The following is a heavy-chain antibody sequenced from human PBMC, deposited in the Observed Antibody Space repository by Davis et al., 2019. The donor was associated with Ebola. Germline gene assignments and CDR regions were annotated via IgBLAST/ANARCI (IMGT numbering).Heavy chain of an antibody. Sequence: GSLRLSCAVYGGSFSGYYWSCIRQPPGKGLEWIGEINHSGSTNYNTSRKSRVTISVETSKNQFSLKLSSVTAADTAVYYCARSYDYVWGSRRDYYYGMDVWGQGTTVTVSS. V-gene: IGHV4-34*01. CDR1: GGSFSGYY. J-gene: IGHJ6*02. CDR3: ARSYDYVWGSRRDYYYGMDV. D-gene: IGHD3-16*01. CDR2: INHSGST.